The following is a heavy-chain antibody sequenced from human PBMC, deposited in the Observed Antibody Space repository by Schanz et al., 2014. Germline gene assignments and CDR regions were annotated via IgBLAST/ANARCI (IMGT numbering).Heavy chain of an antibody. J-gene: IGHJ4*02. Sequence: QVHLVQSGSELKKPGASVKVSCRASGYTLTDFALNWVRQAPGQGLEWVGWINTNTGNPTYAQGFTGRFVFSLDTSVSTAYLQISSLKAEDTAAYYCTTETIAMAGTFSIWGQGTLVTVSS. CDR3: TTETIAMAGTFSI. CDR2: INTNTGNP. CDR1: GYTLTDFA. V-gene: IGHV7-4-1*02. D-gene: IGHD6-19*01.